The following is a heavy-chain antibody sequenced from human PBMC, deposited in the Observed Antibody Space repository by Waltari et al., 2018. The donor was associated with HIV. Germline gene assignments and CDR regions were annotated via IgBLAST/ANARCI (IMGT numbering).Heavy chain of an antibody. D-gene: IGHD3-3*01. Sequence: EVQLVESGGGSVQPGRSLRLSCTASGITFDDYAMHWVWQPPGKGLELVSGISWNSGDIAYADSVKGRFTISRDNTKNSLFLQMNSVRVEDTALYYCVKDGASTIFGVLNGMDVWGQGTTVTVSS. V-gene: IGHV3-9*01. CDR1: GITFDDYA. CDR3: VKDGASTIFGVLNGMDV. CDR2: ISWNSGDI. J-gene: IGHJ6*02.